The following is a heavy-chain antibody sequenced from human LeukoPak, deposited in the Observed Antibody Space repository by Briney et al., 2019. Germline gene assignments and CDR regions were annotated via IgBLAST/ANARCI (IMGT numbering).Heavy chain of an antibody. D-gene: IGHD1-7*01. Sequence: ASVKVSCKASGYTFTNYGISWVRQAPGQGLEWMGWISAYNGNTNYAQKLQGRVTMTTDTSTSTAYMELRSLRSDDTAVYYCARDNNWDYIAAGDAFDIWGQGTMVTVSS. CDR1: GYTFTNYG. CDR2: ISAYNGNT. J-gene: IGHJ3*02. V-gene: IGHV1-18*01. CDR3: ARDNNWDYIAAGDAFDI.